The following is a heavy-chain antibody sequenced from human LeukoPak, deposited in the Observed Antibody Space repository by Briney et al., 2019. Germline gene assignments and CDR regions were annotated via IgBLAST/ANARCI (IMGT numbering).Heavy chain of an antibody. Sequence: SETLSLTCTVSGGSISGYFWSWIRHPPGKGLEWIGYIYYSGSTNYNPSLKSRVTISVDTSKNQFSLKLSSVTAADTAVYYCASARLGSGLEGAFDIWGQGTMVTVSS. J-gene: IGHJ3*02. CDR1: GGSISGYF. CDR3: ASARLGSGLEGAFDI. D-gene: IGHD6-25*01. V-gene: IGHV4-59*01. CDR2: IYYSGST.